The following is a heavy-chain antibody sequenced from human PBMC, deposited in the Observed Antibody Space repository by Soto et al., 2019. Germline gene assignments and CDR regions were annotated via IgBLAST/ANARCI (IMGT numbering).Heavy chain of an antibody. CDR2: FIPMFDTP. V-gene: IGHV1-69*12. Sequence: QVQLVQSGAEVKKPGSSVKVSCKASGGTFSSDSFSGWRQAPGQGLEWMGGFIPMFDTPIYAQKFQDRVTITADESTSTAYMQLSSLRSGDTAVYYCARSGGLDRDFNYWGQGSLVTVSS. D-gene: IGHD2-15*01. CDR1: GGTFSSDS. J-gene: IGHJ4*02. CDR3: ARSGGLDRDFNY.